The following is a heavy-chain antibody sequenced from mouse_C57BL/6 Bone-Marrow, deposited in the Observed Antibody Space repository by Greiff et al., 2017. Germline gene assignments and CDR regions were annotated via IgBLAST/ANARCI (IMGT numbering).Heavy chain of an antibody. J-gene: IGHJ1*03. Sequence: VQLQQSGPELVKPGASVKISCKASGYTFTDYYMNWVKQSHGKSLEWIGDINPNNGGTSYNQKFKGKATLTVNKSSSTAYMELRSLTSEDSAVNYCARGGSSYGYFDVWGTGTTVTVSS. CDR3: ARGGSSYGYFDV. CDR2: INPNNGGT. CDR1: GYTFTDYY. D-gene: IGHD1-1*01. V-gene: IGHV1-26*01.